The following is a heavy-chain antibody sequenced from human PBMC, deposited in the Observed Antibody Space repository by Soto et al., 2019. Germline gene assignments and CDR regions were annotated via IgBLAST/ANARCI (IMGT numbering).Heavy chain of an antibody. J-gene: IGHJ4*02. CDR1: GYTFSNFW. Sequence: HGESLKISCRCSGYTFSNFWIAWVRHLPGKGLEWMGIIYPGDHETRYSPSFHGKVTISADKSINTAYLQWSSLEASDSALYYCARRPRSSPYFDYWGQGALVTVSS. D-gene: IGHD6-13*01. CDR3: ARRPRSSPYFDY. V-gene: IGHV5-51*01. CDR2: IYPGDHET.